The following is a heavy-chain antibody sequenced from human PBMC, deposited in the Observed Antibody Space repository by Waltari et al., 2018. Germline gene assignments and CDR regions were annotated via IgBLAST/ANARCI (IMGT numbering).Heavy chain of an antibody. CDR1: GYTITELS. V-gene: IGHV1-24*01. J-gene: IGHJ5*02. D-gene: IGHD3-22*01. Sequence: QVQLVQSGAEVKKPGASVKVSCKVSGYTITELSMHWVRQAPGQGLEWMGGFDPEDGETIYAQKFQGRVTMTEDTSTDTAYMELSSLRSEDTAVYYCATGPYYYDSSGYNWFDPWGQGTLVTVSS. CDR3: ATGPYYYDSSGYNWFDP. CDR2: FDPEDGET.